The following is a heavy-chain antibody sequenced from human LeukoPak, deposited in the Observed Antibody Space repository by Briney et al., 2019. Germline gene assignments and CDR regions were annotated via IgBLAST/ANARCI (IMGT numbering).Heavy chain of an antibody. V-gene: IGHV3-30*04. CDR3: ARDGAGDYVSSYYFDS. D-gene: IGHD4-17*01. CDR2: ISFHGTDT. CDR1: GFTFISYA. J-gene: IGHJ4*02. Sequence: GGSLRLSCAASGFTFISYAIHWVRQAPGKVREGVAVISFHGTDTFYADSVKGRFTISRDNSKKRLYLQMNSLRVEDTAVYYCARDGAGDYVSSYYFDSWGQGTLVTVSS.